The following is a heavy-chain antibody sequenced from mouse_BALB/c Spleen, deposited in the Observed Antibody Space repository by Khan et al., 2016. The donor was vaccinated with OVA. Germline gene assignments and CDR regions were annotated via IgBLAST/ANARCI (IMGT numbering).Heavy chain of an antibody. CDR3: ARAPFAY. J-gene: IGHJ3*01. V-gene: IGHV1-52*01. Sequence: QVQLQQSGAELVRPGASVKLSCEASGYTFTSSWMNWVKQSPDQGLEWIGRIDPYDSETHYTQNFKDKAILTVDKSSSTAYMQLSSLTSEDSAVYFCARAPFAYWGQGTLVTVSA. CDR1: GYTFTSSW. CDR2: IDPYDSET.